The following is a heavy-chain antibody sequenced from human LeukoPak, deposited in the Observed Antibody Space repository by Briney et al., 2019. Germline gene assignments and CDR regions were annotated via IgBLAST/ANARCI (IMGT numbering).Heavy chain of an antibody. V-gene: IGHV4-59*08. J-gene: IGHJ4*02. D-gene: IGHD5-24*01. CDR1: GGSISTYY. CDR2: IYYSGST. Sequence: SETLSLTCTGSGGSISTYYWSWIRQPPGKGLEWIGYIYYSGSTNYNPSLKSRVTISVDTSKNQFSLKLSSVTAADTAMYYCARHRMAYYFDYWGQGTLVTVSS. CDR3: ARHRMAYYFDY.